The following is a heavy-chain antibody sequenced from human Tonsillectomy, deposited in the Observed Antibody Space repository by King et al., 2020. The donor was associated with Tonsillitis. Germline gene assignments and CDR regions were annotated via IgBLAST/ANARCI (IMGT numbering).Heavy chain of an antibody. Sequence: VQLQESGPGLVKPSETLSLTCTVSGGSISSYYWSWIRQSPGKGLEWIGYIYYSGSTNYNPSLKSRVTISVDTSKNPFSLKLSSVTAADTAVYYCAKCGGDCYSYDYWGQGTLVTVSS. V-gene: IGHV4-59*01. CDR1: GGSISSYY. CDR2: IYYSGST. D-gene: IGHD2-21*02. CDR3: AKCGGDCYSYDY. J-gene: IGHJ4*02.